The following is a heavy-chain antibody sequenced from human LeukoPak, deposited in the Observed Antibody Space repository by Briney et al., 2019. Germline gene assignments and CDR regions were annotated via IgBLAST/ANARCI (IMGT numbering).Heavy chain of an antibody. CDR3: AKPTLEWLSKGHYMAV. CDR2: ISGSGGST. Sequence: PGGSLRLSCAASGFTFRNYAMTWVRQAPGKGLEWVSGISGSGGSTYHADSVKGRFTISRDNSNNTLYLQMNSLRDEDTAIYYCAKPTLEWLSKGHYMAVWGKGATVTVSS. J-gene: IGHJ6*03. D-gene: IGHD3-3*01. V-gene: IGHV3-23*01. CDR1: GFTFRNYA.